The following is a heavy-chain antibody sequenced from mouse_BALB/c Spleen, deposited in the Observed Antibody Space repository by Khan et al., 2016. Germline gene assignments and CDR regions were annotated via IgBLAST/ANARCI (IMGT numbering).Heavy chain of an antibody. D-gene: IGHD2-4*01. CDR3: ARDDYDGLYYYAMDY. V-gene: IGHV2-9*02. CDR1: GFSLTSYG. J-gene: IGHJ4*01. CDR2: IWAGGST. Sequence: QVQLKESGPGLVAPSQSLSITCTVSGFSLTSYGVHWVRQPPGKGLEWLGVIWAGGSTTYNSALMSRLSISKDNSKSQVFLKMNSLQTDDTAMYYCARDDYDGLYYYAMDYWGQGTSVTVSS.